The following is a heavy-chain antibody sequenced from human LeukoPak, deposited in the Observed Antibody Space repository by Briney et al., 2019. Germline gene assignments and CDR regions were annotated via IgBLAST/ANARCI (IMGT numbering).Heavy chain of an antibody. CDR3: ARDRKGSSGYSDAFDI. J-gene: IGHJ3*02. Sequence: ASVKVSCKASGYTFTGYYMHGVRQAPGQGLEWMGWINPNSGGTNYAQKFQGRVTMTRDTSISTAYMELSRLRSDDTAVYYCARDRKGSSGYSDAFDIWGQGTMVTVSS. CDR2: INPNSGGT. D-gene: IGHD3-22*01. CDR1: GYTFTGYY. V-gene: IGHV1-2*02.